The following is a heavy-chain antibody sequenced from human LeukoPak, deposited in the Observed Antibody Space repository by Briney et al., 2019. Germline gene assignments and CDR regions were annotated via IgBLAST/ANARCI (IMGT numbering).Heavy chain of an antibody. D-gene: IGHD1-1*01. CDR1: GGSISSYY. CDR2: IYYSGST. V-gene: IGHV4-59*08. CDR3: ARHRNNWNDEAHFDY. J-gene: IGHJ4*02. Sequence: SETLSLTCTVSGGSISSYYWSWIRQPPGKGLEWIGYIYYSGSTNYNPSLKSRVTIPVDTSKNQFSLKLSSVTAADTAVYYCARHRNNWNDEAHFDYWGQGTLVTVSS.